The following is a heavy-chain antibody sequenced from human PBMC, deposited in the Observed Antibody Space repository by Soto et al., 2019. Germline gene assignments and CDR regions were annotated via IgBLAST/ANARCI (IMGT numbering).Heavy chain of an antibody. Sequence: EVQLVESGGGLVQPGRSLRLSCAASGFTFDDYAMHWVRQAPGKGLEWVSGISWNSGSIGYADSVKGRFTISRDNAKNALYLQMTSLRAEDTALYYCAIDKDLDGDQYYFDYWGQGTLVTVSS. D-gene: IGHD4-17*01. CDR2: ISWNSGSI. CDR1: GFTFDDYA. J-gene: IGHJ4*02. V-gene: IGHV3-9*01. CDR3: AIDKDLDGDQYYFDY.